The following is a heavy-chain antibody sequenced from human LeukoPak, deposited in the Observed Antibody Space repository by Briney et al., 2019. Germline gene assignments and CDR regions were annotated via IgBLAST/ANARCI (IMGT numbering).Heavy chain of an antibody. V-gene: IGHV4-4*07. CDR3: ARDGKVTPSYYYYYMDV. D-gene: IGHD4-23*01. CDR1: GGSISSYY. CDR2: IYTSGST. Sequence: PSETLSLTCTVSGGSISSYYWSWIRQPAGKGLEWIGRIYTSGSTNYNPSLKSRVTMSVDTPKNQFSLKLSSVTAADTAVYYCARDGKVTPSYYYYYMDVWGKGTTVTVSS. J-gene: IGHJ6*03.